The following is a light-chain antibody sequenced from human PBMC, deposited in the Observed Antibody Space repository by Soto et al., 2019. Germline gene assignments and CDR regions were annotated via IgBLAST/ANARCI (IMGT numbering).Light chain of an antibody. J-gene: IGLJ2*01. CDR2: EDN. V-gene: IGLV6-57*01. CDR1: SGSIASNY. Sequence: NFMLTQPHSVSESQGKTVTISCTRSSGSIASNYVQWYQQRPGSSPTTVIYEDNQRPSGVPDRFSGSIDSSSNSASLTISGLKTEDEADYYCQSYDSSNQDVVFGGGTKLTVL. CDR3: QSYDSSNQDVV.